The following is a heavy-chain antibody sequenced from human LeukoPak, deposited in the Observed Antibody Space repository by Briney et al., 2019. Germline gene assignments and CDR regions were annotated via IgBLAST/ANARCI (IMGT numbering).Heavy chain of an antibody. D-gene: IGHD3-10*01. CDR1: GGSIRSYY. Sequence: PSETLSLTCTVSGGSIRSYYWSWIRQPPGKGLEWIAYIYYSGSTNYNPSLKSRVTISVDTSKNQFSLKLSSVTAADTAVYYCARQGIRGVIQALDYWGQGTLVTVSS. V-gene: IGHV4-59*08. J-gene: IGHJ4*02. CDR3: ARQGIRGVIQALDY. CDR2: IYYSGST.